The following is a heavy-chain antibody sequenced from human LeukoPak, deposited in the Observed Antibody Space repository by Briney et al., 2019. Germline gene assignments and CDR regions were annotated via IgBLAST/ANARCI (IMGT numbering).Heavy chain of an antibody. CDR2: MNPNSGNT. D-gene: IGHD5-18*01. CDR1: GYTFTSYD. V-gene: IGHV1-8*03. CDR3: ARGAGGQLWSYEWSY. Sequence: GASVKVSCKASGYTFTSYDINWVRQATGQGLEWMGWMNPNSGNTGYAQKFQGRVTITRNTSISTAYMELSSLRSEDTAVYYWARGAGGQLWSYEWSYWGQGTLVTVSS. J-gene: IGHJ4*02.